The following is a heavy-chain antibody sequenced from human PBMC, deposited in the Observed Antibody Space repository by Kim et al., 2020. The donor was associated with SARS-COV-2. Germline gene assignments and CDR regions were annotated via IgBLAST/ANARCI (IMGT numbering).Heavy chain of an antibody. CDR1: GFTFDDYA. CDR3: AKDIVLNGGSYYYGMDV. D-gene: IGHD1-26*01. Sequence: GGSLRLSCAASGFTFDDYAMHWVRQAPGKGLEWVSGISWNSGSIGYADSVKGRFTISRDNAKNSLYLQMNSLRAEDTALYYCAKDIVLNGGSYYYGMDVWGQGTTVTVSS. V-gene: IGHV3-9*01. CDR2: ISWNSGSI. J-gene: IGHJ6*02.